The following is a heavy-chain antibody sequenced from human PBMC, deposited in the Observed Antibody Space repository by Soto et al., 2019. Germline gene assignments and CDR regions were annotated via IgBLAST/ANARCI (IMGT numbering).Heavy chain of an antibody. CDR3: ARPDTYSWSSPNH. D-gene: IGHD6-13*01. J-gene: IGHJ4*02. CDR1: GYTFTTSW. V-gene: IGHV5-51*01. CDR2: IYPGDSDT. Sequence: PGESLKISCKGSGYTFTTSWIGWVRQMPGKGLEWMGIIYPGDSDTRYSPSFQGQVTISADKSITTAYLQWSSLKASDTAMYYCARPDTYSWSSPNHWGQGTLVTVSS.